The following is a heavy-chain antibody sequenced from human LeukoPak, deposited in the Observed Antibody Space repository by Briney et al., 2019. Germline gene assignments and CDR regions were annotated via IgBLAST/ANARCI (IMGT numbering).Heavy chain of an antibody. CDR3: ARDSGSSGWLLDY. Sequence: SETLSLTCTVSGGAISNYYWSWVRQPAGKGLEWMGRFFPGGSTINPSLKSRVTLSVDTSKNQFSLKLSSVTAADTAVYYCARDSGSSGWLLDYWGQGTLVTVST. V-gene: IGHV4-4*07. CDR1: GGAISNYY. CDR2: FFPGGST. D-gene: IGHD6-19*01. J-gene: IGHJ4*02.